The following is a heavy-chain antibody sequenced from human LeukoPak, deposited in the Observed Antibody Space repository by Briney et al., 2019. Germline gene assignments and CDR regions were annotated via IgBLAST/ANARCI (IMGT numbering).Heavy chain of an antibody. J-gene: IGHJ4*02. CDR2: INPNSGGT. V-gene: IGHV1-2*02. CDR1: GYTFTGYY. CDR3: ARDTDGKNDNWNYGPSDGCGDY. Sequence: ASVKVSCKASGYTFTGYYMHWVRQAPGQGLEWMGWINPNSGGTNYAQKFQGRVTMTRDTPISTAYMELSRLRSDDTAVYYCARDTDGKNDNWNYGPSDGCGDYWGQGTLVTVSS. D-gene: IGHD1-7*01.